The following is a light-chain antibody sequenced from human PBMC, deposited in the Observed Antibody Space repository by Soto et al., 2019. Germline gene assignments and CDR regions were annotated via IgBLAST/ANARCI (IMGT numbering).Light chain of an antibody. V-gene: IGLV2-14*01. Sequence: QSVLTQPACVSGSPGQSITISCTGTSRDIGRYKFVSWFQQHPGKAPKLLIFEGTNRPSGVSNRFSGSKSGNTASLTISGLQAEDEAIYFCSSSTNTNTLVIFGGGTKVTV. CDR2: EGT. CDR1: SRDIGRYKF. J-gene: IGLJ2*01. CDR3: SSSTNTNTLVI.